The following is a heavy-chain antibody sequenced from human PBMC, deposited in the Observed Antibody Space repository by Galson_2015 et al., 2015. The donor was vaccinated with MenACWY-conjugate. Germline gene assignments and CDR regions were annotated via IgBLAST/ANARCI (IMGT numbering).Heavy chain of an antibody. CDR3: ARGRYCSSTSCKGYFDY. J-gene: IGHJ4*02. V-gene: IGHV3-7*03. D-gene: IGHD2-2*01. CDR1: GFTFSSYW. Sequence: SLRLSCAASGFTFSSYWMSWVRQAPGKGLEWVANIKQDGSEKYYVDSVKGRFTISRDNAKNSLYLQMNSLRAEDTAVYYCARGRYCSSTSCKGYFDYWGQGTLVTVSS. CDR2: IKQDGSEK.